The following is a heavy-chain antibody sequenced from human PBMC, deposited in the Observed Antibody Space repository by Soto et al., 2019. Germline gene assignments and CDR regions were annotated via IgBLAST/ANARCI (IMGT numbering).Heavy chain of an antibody. D-gene: IGHD1-1*01. CDR3: ARGNNTFFDY. J-gene: IGHJ4*02. CDR2: ISYDGTSK. CDR1: GFTFRSYA. Sequence: QVQLVESGGGVVQPGRSRRLSCAASGFTFRSYAMYWVRQSPGKGLEWVAVISYDGTSKYYADSVKGRFTISRDNSENTLYLQMNSLRVEDTAVFYCARGNNTFFDYWGQGALVTVSS. V-gene: IGHV3-30-3*01.